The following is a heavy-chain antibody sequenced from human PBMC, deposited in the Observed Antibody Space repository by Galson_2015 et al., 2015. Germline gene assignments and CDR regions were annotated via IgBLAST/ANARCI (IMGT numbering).Heavy chain of an antibody. Sequence: SLRLSCAASGFTFSSYAMSWVRQAPGKGLEWVSAISGSGGSTYYADSVKGRFTISRDNSKNTLYLQMNSLRAEDTAVYYCAKAEFRYCSSTSCYTAPFDYWGQGTLVTVSS. D-gene: IGHD2-2*02. V-gene: IGHV3-23*01. CDR1: GFTFSSYA. CDR2: ISGSGGST. J-gene: IGHJ4*02. CDR3: AKAEFRYCSSTSCYTAPFDY.